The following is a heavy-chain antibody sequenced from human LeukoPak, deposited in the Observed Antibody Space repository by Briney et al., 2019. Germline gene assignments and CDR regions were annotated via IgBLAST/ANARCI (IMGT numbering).Heavy chain of an antibody. CDR3: ARGPQLGYGAGSYYSN. Sequence: GGSLRLSCEASGFIFTDYWMTWVRPAPGKGLDRVANIKQDGSEKFYVDSVKGRFTISRDNAKKSLYLQMVDVRAEDTAVYYCARGPQLGYGAGSYYSNWGQGTLVTVSS. V-gene: IGHV3-7*02. J-gene: IGHJ4*02. D-gene: IGHD3-10*01. CDR2: IKQDGSEK. CDR1: GFIFTDYW.